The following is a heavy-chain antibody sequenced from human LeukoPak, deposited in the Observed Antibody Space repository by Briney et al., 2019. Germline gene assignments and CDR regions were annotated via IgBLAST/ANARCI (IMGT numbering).Heavy chain of an antibody. CDR1: EFTFSSYW. D-gene: IGHD1-1*01. J-gene: IGHJ4*02. CDR2: IKHDGSEK. Sequence: QPGGSLRLSCVGSEFTFSSYWMTWVRQAPGKGLEWVANIKHDGSEKFYVDSVTGRFAISRDNAKNSLYLQMNTLRAEDTAVYYCARVRYYTTGQGFDYWGQGTLVTVSS. V-gene: IGHV3-7*01. CDR3: ARVRYYTTGQGFDY.